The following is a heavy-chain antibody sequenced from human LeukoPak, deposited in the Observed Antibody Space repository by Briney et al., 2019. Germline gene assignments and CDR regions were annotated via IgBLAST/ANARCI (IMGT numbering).Heavy chain of an antibody. V-gene: IGHV4-4*02. J-gene: IGHJ4*02. Sequence: SGTLSLTCAVSGGSISTNTWWSWVRQPPGKGLEWIGQTPHDGNADYTPSLKSRVTISVDKSKNQLSLKLNSVTAADSAVYYCAKHGGRYFDSWGQGTLVTVSS. CDR1: GGSISTNTW. D-gene: IGHD4-23*01. CDR3: AKHGGRYFDS. CDR2: TPHDGNA.